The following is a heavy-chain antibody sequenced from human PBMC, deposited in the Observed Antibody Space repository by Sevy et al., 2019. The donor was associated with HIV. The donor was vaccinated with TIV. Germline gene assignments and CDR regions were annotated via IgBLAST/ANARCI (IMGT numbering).Heavy chain of an antibody. CDR2: ISSSSSYT. V-gene: IGHV3-11*06. D-gene: IGHD6-13*01. CDR3: AGDLTAAGSSWGGY. Sequence: GGSLRLSCAASGFTFSDYYMSWIRQAPGKGLEWVSYISSSSSYTNYADSVKGRFTISRDNAKNSLYLQMNSLRAEDTAVYYCAGDLTAAGSSWGGYWGQGTLVTVSS. CDR1: GFTFSDYY. J-gene: IGHJ4*02.